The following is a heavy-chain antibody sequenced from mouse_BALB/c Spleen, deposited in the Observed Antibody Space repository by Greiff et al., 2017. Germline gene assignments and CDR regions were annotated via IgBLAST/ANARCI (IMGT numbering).Heavy chain of an antibody. V-gene: IGHV5-4*02. CDR2: ISDGGSYT. J-gene: IGHJ4*01. CDR1: GFTFSDYY. Sequence: EVHLVESGGGLVKPGGSLKLSCAASGFTFSDYYMYWVRQTPEKRLEWVATISDGGSYTYYPDSVKGRFTISRDNAKNNLYLQMSSLKSEDTAMYYCARAYGSSYYAMDYWGQGTSVTVSS. D-gene: IGHD1-1*01. CDR3: ARAYGSSYYAMDY.